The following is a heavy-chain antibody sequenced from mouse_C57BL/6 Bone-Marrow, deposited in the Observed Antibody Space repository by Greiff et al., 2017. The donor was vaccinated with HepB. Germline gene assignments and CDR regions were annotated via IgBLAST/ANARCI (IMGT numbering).Heavy chain of an antibody. V-gene: IGHV1-26*01. J-gene: IGHJ2*01. CDR1: GYTFTDYY. CDR3: TLYGPYYFDY. CDR2: INPNNGGT. D-gene: IGHD1-1*02. Sequence: VQLQQSGPELVKPGASVKISCKASGYTFTDYYMNWVKQSHGKSLEWIGDINPNNGGTSYNQKFKGKATLTVDKSSSTAYMELRSLTSEDSAVYYCTLYGPYYFDYWGQGTTLTVSS.